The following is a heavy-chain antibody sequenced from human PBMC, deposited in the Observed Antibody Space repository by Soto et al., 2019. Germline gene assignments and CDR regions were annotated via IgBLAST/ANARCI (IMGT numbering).Heavy chain of an antibody. CDR3: GRDIAFDIDY. J-gene: IGHJ4*02. V-gene: IGHV1-18*01. Sequence: QVHLLQSGAEVQKPGASVKVSCKTSGYKFNDFGITWVRQDPGLGLEWLGWIYSKAGKMNFAPKFQNRVIMTTDTSTSTAFMELTSLTVDDSAIYFSGRDIAFDIDYLGQGTLVTVS. CDR2: IYSKAGKM. CDR1: GYKFNDFG. D-gene: IGHD2-15*01.